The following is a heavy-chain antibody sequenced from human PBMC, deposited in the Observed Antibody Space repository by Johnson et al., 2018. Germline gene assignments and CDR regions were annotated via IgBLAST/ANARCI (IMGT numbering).Heavy chain of an antibody. V-gene: IGHV1-46*01. CDR1: GYTFTSYY. CDR3: ARGTAMAFDI. D-gene: IGHD5-18*01. J-gene: IGHJ3*02. CDR2: INPSGGST. Sequence: QVQLQESGAEVKKXGASVKVXCKASGYTFTSYYMHWVRQAPGQGLEWMGIINPSGGSTSYAQKFQGRVPMNRDNAKNTLYLQMNSLRAEDTAVYYCARGTAMAFDIWGQGTMVTVSS.